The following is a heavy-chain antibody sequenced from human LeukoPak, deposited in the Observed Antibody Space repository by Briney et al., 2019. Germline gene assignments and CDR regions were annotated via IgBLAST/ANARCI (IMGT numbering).Heavy chain of an antibody. Sequence: SETLSLTCTVSGGSINSSSYYWGWIRQPPGQGLEWIGSIFYSGNTYDNPSLKSRVTISVDTSKNQFSLKLSSVTAADTAVYYCASSRFGELHYWGQGTLVTVSS. CDR3: ASSRFGELHY. D-gene: IGHD3-10*01. V-gene: IGHV4-39*01. J-gene: IGHJ4*02. CDR1: GGSINSSSYY. CDR2: IFYSGNT.